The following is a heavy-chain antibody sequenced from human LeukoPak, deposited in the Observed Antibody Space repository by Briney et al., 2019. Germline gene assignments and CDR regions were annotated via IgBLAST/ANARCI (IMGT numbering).Heavy chain of an antibody. D-gene: IGHD4-23*01. V-gene: IGHV1-46*01. CDR1: GYTFTSYY. CDR2: INPSGGST. Sequence: GASVKVSCKASGYTFTSYYMHWLRQAPGQGLEWVGVINPSGGSTSFAQMFQGRVSMTRDTSTSTVYMELSSLRSEDSAVYYCAREMTYGGNSYYFDYWGQGTLVTVSS. CDR3: AREMTYGGNSYYFDY. J-gene: IGHJ4*02.